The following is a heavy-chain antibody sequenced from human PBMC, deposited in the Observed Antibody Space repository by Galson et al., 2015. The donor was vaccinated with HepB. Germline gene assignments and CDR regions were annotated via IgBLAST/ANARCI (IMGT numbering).Heavy chain of an antibody. CDR2: ISRSSTYI. CDR3: GSGLSTSFIDY. CDR1: GPSFSNYS. V-gene: IGHV3-21*01. J-gene: IGHJ4*02. D-gene: IGHD6-6*01. Sequence: SLRLSCAASGPSFSNYSMYWVRQAPGRGLEWLSSISRSSTYIYDADSVKGRFTISRDNAKNSLYLQMSSLRAEDTAIYYCGSGLSTSFIDYWGQGILVTVSS.